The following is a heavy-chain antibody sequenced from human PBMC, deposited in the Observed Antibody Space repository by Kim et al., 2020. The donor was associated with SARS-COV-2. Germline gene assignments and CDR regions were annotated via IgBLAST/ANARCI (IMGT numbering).Heavy chain of an antibody. J-gene: IGHJ4*02. CDR2: IYYSGST. D-gene: IGHD6-13*01. Sequence: SETLSLTCTVSGGSISSYYWSWIRQPPGKGLEWIGYIYYSGSTNYNPSLKSRVTISVDTSKNQFSLKLSSVTAADTAVYYCASRAAAGSGFDYWGQGTLVTVSS. V-gene: IGHV4-59*13. CDR3: ASRAAAGSGFDY. CDR1: GGSISSYY.